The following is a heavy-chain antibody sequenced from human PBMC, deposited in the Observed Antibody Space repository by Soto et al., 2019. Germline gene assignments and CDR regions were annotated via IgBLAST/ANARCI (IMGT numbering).Heavy chain of an antibody. CDR1: VDSITNYY. J-gene: IGHJ5*02. V-gene: IGHV4-59*01. CDR3: ARDSRVPT. CDR2: IYYTGST. Sequence: SETLSLTCTVSVDSITNYYWSWIRQPPGKGLEWVGNIYYTGSTNYNPSLKSRVTISIDTSKNQFSLRLSSVTAADTAVYYCARDSRVPTWGQGTQVTVSS.